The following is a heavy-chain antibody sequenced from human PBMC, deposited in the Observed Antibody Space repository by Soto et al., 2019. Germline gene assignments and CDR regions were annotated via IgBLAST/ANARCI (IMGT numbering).Heavy chain of an antibody. CDR1: GFSFDDSV. J-gene: IGHJ4*02. D-gene: IGHD6-13*01. CDR2: IGWKSGRI. CDR3: VKEMAAAGWGDYFDY. Sequence: EVQLVESGGGLVQPGRSLRLSCAASGFSFDDSVMHWVRQAPGKGLEWVSGIGWKSGRIGYADSVRGRFTISRDDAKDPLHLHMNRLTPEDTGLYFCVKEMAAAGWGDYFDYWGQGALVTVSS. V-gene: IGHV3-9*01.